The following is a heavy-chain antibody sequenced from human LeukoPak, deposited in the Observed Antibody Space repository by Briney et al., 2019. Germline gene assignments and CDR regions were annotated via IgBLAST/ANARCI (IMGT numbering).Heavy chain of an antibody. V-gene: IGHV1-2*02. CDR1: GYSFSDYY. CDR3: ARARGWFDP. CDR2: INPNNGGT. J-gene: IGHJ5*02. Sequence: ASVTVSCKASGYSFSDYYIHWVRQAPGQGLEWMGWINPNNGGTNYAQKFQGRVTMTRATSISTAYMELSRLRSDDTAVYYCARARGWFDPWGQGTLVTVSS.